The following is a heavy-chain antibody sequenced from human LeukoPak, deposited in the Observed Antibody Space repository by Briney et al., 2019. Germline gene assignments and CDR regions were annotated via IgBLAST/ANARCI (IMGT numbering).Heavy chain of an antibody. CDR3: ARSGPPAGRPDAFDI. CDR1: GGSITTSSYH. J-gene: IGHJ3*02. CDR2: IYYSGST. D-gene: IGHD2-2*01. Sequence: KASETLSLTCTVSGGSITTSSYHWGWIRQPPGKGLEYIGTIYYSGSTYYNPSLRSRVTMSLDTSKNQFSLKLRSATAADTAVYYCARSGPPAGRPDAFDIWAKGQWSPSLQ. V-gene: IGHV4-39*07.